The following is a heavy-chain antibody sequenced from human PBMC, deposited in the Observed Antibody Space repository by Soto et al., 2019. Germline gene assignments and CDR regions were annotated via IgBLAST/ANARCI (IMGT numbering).Heavy chain of an antibody. D-gene: IGHD2-15*01. V-gene: IGHV1-3*01. CDR3: ASLRVVVAATPQNDAFDI. CDR2: INAGNGNT. CDR1: GYTFTSYA. J-gene: IGHJ3*02. Sequence: ASVKVSCKASGYTFTSYAMHWVRQAPGQRLEWMGWINAGNGNTKYSQKFQGRVTITRDTSASTAYMELSSLRSEDTAVYYCASLRVVVAATPQNDAFDIWGQGTMVTV.